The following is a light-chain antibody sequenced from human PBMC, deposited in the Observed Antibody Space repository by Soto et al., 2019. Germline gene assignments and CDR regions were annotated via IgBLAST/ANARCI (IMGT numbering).Light chain of an antibody. CDR3: GQVKSYPLS. CDR1: QDISSY. Sequence: DIQLTQSPSFLSASVGDRVTITCRTSQDISSYLAWSQQKPGKAPQLLISAPSTLQSGFPSRFSGSGSRTEFGLTSGGLQAEDFTTYYCGQVKSYPLSFGGGTKVEI. V-gene: IGKV1-9*01. J-gene: IGKJ4*01. CDR2: APS.